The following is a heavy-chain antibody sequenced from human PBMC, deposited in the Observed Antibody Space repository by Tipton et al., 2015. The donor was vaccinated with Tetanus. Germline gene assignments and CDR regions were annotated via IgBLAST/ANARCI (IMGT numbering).Heavy chain of an antibody. D-gene: IGHD3-3*01. CDR2: IYHIETT. CDR3: ARAHYDFWSSDSYYYGMDV. Sequence: TLSLTCAVSGGAFSGDRWTWVRQPPGKGLEWVGEIYHIETTNYNPSLKSRVTISVDGSNNQFSLDLNSVTAADTAVYYCARAHYDFWSSDSYYYGMDVWGQGTTVTVSS. CDR1: GGAFSGDR. J-gene: IGHJ6*02. V-gene: IGHV4-4*02.